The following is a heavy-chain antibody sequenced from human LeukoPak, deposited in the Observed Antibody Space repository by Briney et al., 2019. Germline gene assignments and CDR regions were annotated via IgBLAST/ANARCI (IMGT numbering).Heavy chain of an antibody. CDR3: ARELEGYGDRDIDY. CDR1: GYTFTVYC. V-gene: IGHV1-2*02. D-gene: IGHD4-17*01. CDR2: INPNSGGT. J-gene: IGHJ4*02. Sequence: ASVTVSFTSSGYTFTVYCMHWVRRAPGQGLEWMGWINPNSGGTNYAQKFQGRVTMTRDTSISTAYMELSRLTSDDTAVYYCARELEGYGDRDIDYWGPGTLVTVSS.